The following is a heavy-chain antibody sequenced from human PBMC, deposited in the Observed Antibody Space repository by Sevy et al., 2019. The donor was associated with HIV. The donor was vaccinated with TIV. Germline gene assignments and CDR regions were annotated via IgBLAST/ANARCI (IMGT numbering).Heavy chain of an antibody. CDR3: ATWRTSTVITDFDY. Sequence: GGSLRLSCAGSGFTFTTSAMSWVRQAPGKGLEWVSAISGSGGSTYYANSVKGRFTISRDNSKNTLYLQMNSLRAEDTAVYYSATWRTSTVITDFDYWGQGTLVTVSS. J-gene: IGHJ4*02. CDR1: GFTFTTSA. V-gene: IGHV3-23*01. CDR2: ISGSGGST. D-gene: IGHD4-17*01.